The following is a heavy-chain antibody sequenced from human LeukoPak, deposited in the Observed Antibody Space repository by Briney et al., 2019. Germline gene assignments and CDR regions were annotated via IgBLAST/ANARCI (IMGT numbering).Heavy chain of an antibody. V-gene: IGHV3-23*01. CDR3: AKGPSYSGSYSRGYLDY. Sequence: GGSLRLSXAASGFTFSSYAMSWVRQAPGKGLEWVSAISGSGGSTYYADSVKGRFTISRDNSKNTLYLQMNSLRAEDTAVYYCAKGPSYSGSYSRGYLDYWGQGTLVTVSS. D-gene: IGHD1-26*01. CDR2: ISGSGGST. J-gene: IGHJ4*02. CDR1: GFTFSSYA.